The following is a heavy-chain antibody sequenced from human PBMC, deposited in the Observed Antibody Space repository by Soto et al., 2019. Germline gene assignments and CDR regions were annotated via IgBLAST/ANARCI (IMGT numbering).Heavy chain of an antibody. CDR2: IYYSGGT. D-gene: IGHD4-17*01. CDR1: GDSIGSGSYY. Sequence: QLQLQESGPGLVKPSETLSLTCAVSGDSIGSGSYYWGWIRQPPGKGLQWIGSIYYSGGTYYNPSLKSRVTISVDTSNNPYSLKLSSVTAADTAAYYCARHRRYGDYPYYYYYMDVWGKGTTVTVSS. V-gene: IGHV4-39*01. CDR3: ARHRRYGDYPYYYYYMDV. J-gene: IGHJ6*03.